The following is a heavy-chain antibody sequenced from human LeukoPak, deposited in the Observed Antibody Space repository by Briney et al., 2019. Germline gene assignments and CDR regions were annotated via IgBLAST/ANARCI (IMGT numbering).Heavy chain of an antibody. J-gene: IGHJ4*02. CDR1: GFTYNRYW. V-gene: IGHV3-7*01. CDR3: ARDGGVSGYDLLDF. Sequence: GGSLRLSCSASGFTYNRYWMTWVRQAPGQGLEWLANINQDGSQKFYGDSVKGRFTISRDNAQNSLSLQLSSLRVEDTAVYYCARDGGVSGYDLLDFWGQGILVTVSS. CDR2: INQDGSQK. D-gene: IGHD5-12*01.